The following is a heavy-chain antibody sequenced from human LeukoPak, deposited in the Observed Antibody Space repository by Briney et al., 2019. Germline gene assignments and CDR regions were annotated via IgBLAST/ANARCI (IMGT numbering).Heavy chain of an antibody. D-gene: IGHD2-15*01. V-gene: IGHV4-59*01. CDR1: GDSISSYY. Sequence: SETLSLTCTVSGDSISSYYWSWLRQPPGKGLEGIGYVYYSGSTNYNPSLKSRATISVDTSKNQFSLKLSSVTAADTAVYYCARGGNCSGGSCYSDRGWFDPWGQGTLVTVSS. CDR3: ARGGNCSGGSCYSDRGWFDP. J-gene: IGHJ5*02. CDR2: VYYSGST.